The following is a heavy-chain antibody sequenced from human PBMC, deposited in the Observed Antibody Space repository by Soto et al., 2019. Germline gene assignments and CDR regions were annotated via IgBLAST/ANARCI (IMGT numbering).Heavy chain of an antibody. CDR3: AKDIRFLEWLSVFQDTHPYYCGMEV. V-gene: IGHV1-69*01. J-gene: IGHJ6*02. CDR1: GGPLSSYA. Sequence: GGSVEGSCKGSGGPLSSYAISWGGQAPGQGLEWMGGVISIFGTANYAQEFQGRVTITADESTSTAYMELSSLRSEDTAVYYCAKDIRFLEWLSVFQDTHPYYCGMEVWGQGTTVIVSS. D-gene: IGHD3-3*01. CDR2: VISIFGTA.